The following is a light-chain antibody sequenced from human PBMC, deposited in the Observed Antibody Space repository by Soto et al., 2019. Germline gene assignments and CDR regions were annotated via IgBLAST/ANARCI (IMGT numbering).Light chain of an antibody. CDR3: QQYNNWPEVT. V-gene: IGKV3-15*01. CDR1: QSVSSN. J-gene: IGKJ3*01. CDR2: GAT. Sequence: EIVMTQSPATLSVSPGERATLSCRASQSVSSNLTWYQQKPGQAPRLLIYGATTRATGNPARFSGSGSGTEFTLTISSLQSEDFAVYYYQQYNNWPEVTFGPGTKVDIK.